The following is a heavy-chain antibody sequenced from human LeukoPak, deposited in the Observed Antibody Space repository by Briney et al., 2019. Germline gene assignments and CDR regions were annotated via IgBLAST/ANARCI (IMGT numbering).Heavy chain of an antibody. CDR1: GGTFSSYA. CDR3: ARGYKGYSIDC. D-gene: IGHD4-23*01. V-gene: IGHV1-69*04. J-gene: IGHJ4*02. CDR2: IIPILGIA. Sequence: SVKVSCKASGGTFSSYAISWVRQAPGQGLEWMGRIIPILGIANYAQKFQGRVTITADKSTSTAYMELSSLRSEDTAVYYCARGYKGYSIDCWGQGTLVTVSS.